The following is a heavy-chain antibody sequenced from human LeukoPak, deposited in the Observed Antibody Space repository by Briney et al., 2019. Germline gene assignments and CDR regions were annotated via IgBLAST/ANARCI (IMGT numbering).Heavy chain of an antibody. CDR3: ARDLPLAVADY. D-gene: IGHD6-19*01. CDR1: GYTFTSYG. Sequence: ASVKVSCKASGYTFTSYGISWVRQAPGQGLEWMGWISACNGNTNYAQKLQGRVTMTTDTSTSTAYMELRSLRSDNTAVYYCARDLPLAVADYWGQGTLVTVSS. J-gene: IGHJ4*02. CDR2: ISACNGNT. V-gene: IGHV1-18*01.